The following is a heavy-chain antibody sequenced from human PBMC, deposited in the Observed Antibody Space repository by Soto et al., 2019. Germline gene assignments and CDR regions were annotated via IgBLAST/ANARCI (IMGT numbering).Heavy chain of an antibody. CDR3: ARGPDIIVVVPAAMGSFDY. V-gene: IGHV3-33*01. CDR1: GFTFSSYG. CDR2: IWYDGSNK. J-gene: IGHJ4*02. Sequence: GGSLRLSCAASGFTFSSYGMHWVRQAPGKGLEWVAVIWYDGSNKYYADSVKGRFTISRDNSKNTLYLQMNSLRAEDTAVYYCARGPDIIVVVPAAMGSFDYWGQGTLVTVSS. D-gene: IGHD2-2*01.